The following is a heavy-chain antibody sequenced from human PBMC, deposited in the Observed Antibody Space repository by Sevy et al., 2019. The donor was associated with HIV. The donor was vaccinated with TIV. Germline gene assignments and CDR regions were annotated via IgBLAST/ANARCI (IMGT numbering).Heavy chain of an antibody. CDR2: IRSKANNYAT. Sequence: GESLKISCAASGFTFGGSAMHWVRQASGKGLEWVGRIRSKANNYATAQAASVKGRFTISRDDSKNTAYLQMNSLKTEDTAVYYCTRLGGTVVTPYYAMDVWGQGTTVTVSS. J-gene: IGHJ6*02. D-gene: IGHD2-21*02. CDR3: TRLGGTVVTPYYAMDV. V-gene: IGHV3-73*01. CDR1: GFTFGGSA.